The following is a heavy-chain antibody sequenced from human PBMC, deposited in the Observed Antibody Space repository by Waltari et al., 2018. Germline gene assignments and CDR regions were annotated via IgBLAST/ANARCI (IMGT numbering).Heavy chain of an antibody. V-gene: IGHV1-69-2*01. CDR1: GDTFTDYY. J-gene: IGHJ5*02. D-gene: IGHD6-13*01. CDR3: ATVAGKTGVNWFDP. Sequence: EVQLVQSGDGGKKPGATVKISCKVSGDTFTDYYMHRVKQAPGKGLEWMGLVDPEDGETIYAEKFQGRVTITADTSTDTAYMELSSLRSEDTAVYYCATVAGKTGVNWFDPWGQGTLVTVSS. CDR2: VDPEDGET.